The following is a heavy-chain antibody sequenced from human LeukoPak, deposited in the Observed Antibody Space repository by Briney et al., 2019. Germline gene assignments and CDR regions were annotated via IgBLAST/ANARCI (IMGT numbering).Heavy chain of an antibody. CDR2: ISWNSGSI. CDR1: GFTFDDYA. CDR3: AKDQGIAAAGSFDY. J-gene: IGHJ4*02. Sequence: GGSLRLSCAASGFTFDDYAMHWVRQAPGKGLEWVSGISWNSGSIGYADSVKGRFTISRDNAKNSLYLQMNSLRAEDMALYYCAKDQGIAAAGSFDYWGQGTLVAVSS. V-gene: IGHV3-9*03. D-gene: IGHD6-13*01.